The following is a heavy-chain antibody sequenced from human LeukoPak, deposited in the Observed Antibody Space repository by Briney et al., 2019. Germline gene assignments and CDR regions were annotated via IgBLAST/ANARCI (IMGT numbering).Heavy chain of an antibody. CDR2: IIPIFGTA. Sequence: SVKVPCKASGGTFSSYAISWVRQAPGQGLEWMGGIIPIFGTANYAQKFQGRVTITTDESTSTAYMELSSLRSEDTAVYYCASSRTGTTLEVDYWGQGTLVTVSS. V-gene: IGHV1-69*05. D-gene: IGHD1-1*01. CDR1: GGTFSSYA. CDR3: ASSRTGTTLEVDY. J-gene: IGHJ4*02.